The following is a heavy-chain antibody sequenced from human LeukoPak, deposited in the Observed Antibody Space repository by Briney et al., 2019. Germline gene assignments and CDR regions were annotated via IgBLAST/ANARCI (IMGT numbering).Heavy chain of an antibody. CDR2: ISWNSGSI. Sequence: HPGGSLRLSCAASGFTFDDHAMHWVRQAPGKGLEWVSGISWNSGSIGYADSVKGRFTISRDNAKNSLYLQMNSLRAEDTALYYCAKEGYYYGMDVWGKGTTVTVSS. CDR3: AKEGYYYGMDV. CDR1: GFTFDDHA. V-gene: IGHV3-9*01. J-gene: IGHJ6*04.